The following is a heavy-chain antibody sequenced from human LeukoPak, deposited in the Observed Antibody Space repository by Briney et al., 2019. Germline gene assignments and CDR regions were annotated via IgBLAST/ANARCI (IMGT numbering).Heavy chain of an antibody. V-gene: IGHV4-4*02. D-gene: IGHD6-19*01. Sequence: SETLSLTCAVSGGSISSSNWWSWVRQPPGKGLEWSGEIYHSGSTNYNPSLKSRVTISVDKSKNQFFLELSSVTAADTAVVYWSRVRRGWYSGYYFDYWGQGTLVTVSS. J-gene: IGHJ4*02. CDR1: GGSISSSNW. CDR3: SRVRRGWYSGYYFDY. CDR2: IYHSGST.